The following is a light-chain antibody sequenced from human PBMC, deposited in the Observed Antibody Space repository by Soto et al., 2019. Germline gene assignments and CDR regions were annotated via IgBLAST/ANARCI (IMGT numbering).Light chain of an antibody. CDR3: QQSYSTPLT. CDR1: QSISSY. CDR2: AAS. V-gene: IGKV1-39*01. Sequence: DIRMTQSPSSLSASLGDRVTITFVASQSISSYLNWYQQKPGKAPKLLIYAASSLQSGVPSRFSGSGSGTDFTLTISSLQPEDFATYYCQQSYSTPLTFGGGTKVDIK. J-gene: IGKJ4*01.